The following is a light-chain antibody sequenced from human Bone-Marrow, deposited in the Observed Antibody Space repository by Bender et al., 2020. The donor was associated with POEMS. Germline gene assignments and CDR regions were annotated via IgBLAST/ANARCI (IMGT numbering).Light chain of an antibody. Sequence: SYVLTQPPSVSVAPGQTARITCGGNNIGTKSVHWYQQKPGQAPVLVVYDNTDRPSGIPERFSGSNSENTATLSISRVEAGDEADYYCQAWDSGSVVIFGGGTKLTVL. CDR3: QAWDSGSVVI. V-gene: IGLV3-21*02. CDR2: DNT. CDR1: NIGTKS. J-gene: IGLJ2*01.